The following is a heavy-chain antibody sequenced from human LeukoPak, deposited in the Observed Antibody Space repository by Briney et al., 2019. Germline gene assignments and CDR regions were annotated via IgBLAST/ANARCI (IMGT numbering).Heavy chain of an antibody. CDR2: IYYSGST. V-gene: IGHV4-59*08. CDR1: GGSISSYD. J-gene: IGHJ4*02. D-gene: IGHD2-15*01. Sequence: SETLSLTCTVSGGSISSYDWSWIRQPPGKGLEWIAYIYYSGSTSYNPSLKSRVTISVDSSKNQLSLKMSSVTAADTAVYYCARAYCSAGSCFSRGNFDYWGQGTLVTVSS. CDR3: ARAYCSAGSCFSRGNFDY.